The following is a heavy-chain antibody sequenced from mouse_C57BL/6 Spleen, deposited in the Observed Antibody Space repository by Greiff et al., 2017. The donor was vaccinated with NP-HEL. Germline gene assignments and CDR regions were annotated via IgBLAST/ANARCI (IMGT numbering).Heavy chain of an antibody. V-gene: IGHV1-82*01. CDR1: GYAFSSSW. CDR2: IYPGDGDT. Sequence: QVQLQQSGPELVKPGASVKISCKASGYAFSSSWMNWVKQRPGKGLEWIGRIYPGDGDTNYNGKFKGKATLTADKSSSTAYMQLSSLTSEDSAVYFCARAGGVSWYFDVWGTGTTVTVSS. J-gene: IGHJ1*03. CDR3: ARAGGVSWYFDV. D-gene: IGHD2-1*01.